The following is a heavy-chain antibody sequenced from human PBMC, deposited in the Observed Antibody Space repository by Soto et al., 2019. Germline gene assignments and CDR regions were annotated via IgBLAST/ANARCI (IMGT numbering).Heavy chain of an antibody. J-gene: IGHJ5*02. CDR1: GYTFTSYD. D-gene: IGHD6-19*01. CDR2: MNPNSGNT. V-gene: IGHV1-8*01. CDR3: ARGPLAVDRKGNWFDP. Sequence: QVQLVQSGAEVKKPGASVKVSCKASGYTFTSYDINWVRQATGQGLEWMGWMNPNSGNTGYAQKFQGRVTMTRNTSISTAYMELSSLRSEDTAVYYCARGPLAVDRKGNWFDPWGQGTLVTVSS.